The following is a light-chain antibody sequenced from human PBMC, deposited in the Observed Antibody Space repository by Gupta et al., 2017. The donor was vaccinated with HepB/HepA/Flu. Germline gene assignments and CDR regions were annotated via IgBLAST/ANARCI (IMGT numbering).Light chain of an antibody. CDR3: QQSFTKPAT. CDR2: AVS. CDR1: QNIGNY. Sequence: DIQLTQSPSSLSASVGDRVIISCRASQNIGNYLNWYHHKLGKAPKLLIFAVSNLPSGVSSRFSGSGSGTEFSLIINTLQPDDVGTYYCQQSFTKPATFGGGTKVDIK. V-gene: IGKV1-39*01. J-gene: IGKJ4*01.